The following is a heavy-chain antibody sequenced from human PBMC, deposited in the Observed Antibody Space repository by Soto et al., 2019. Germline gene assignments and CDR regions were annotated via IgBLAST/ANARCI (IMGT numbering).Heavy chain of an antibody. V-gene: IGHV1-69*12. J-gene: IGHJ6*02. CDR1: GGTFTSYA. Sequence: QVQLVQSGAEVKKPGSSVKVSCKASGGTFTSYAISWVGQAPGQGLEWMGWIIPIFGTANYAQKFQGRVTITADESTSTAYMELSSLRSEDTAVYYCARHVPAAGYYYGMDVWGQGTTVTVSS. CDR2: IIPIFGTA. CDR3: ARHVPAAGYYYGMDV. D-gene: IGHD2-2*01.